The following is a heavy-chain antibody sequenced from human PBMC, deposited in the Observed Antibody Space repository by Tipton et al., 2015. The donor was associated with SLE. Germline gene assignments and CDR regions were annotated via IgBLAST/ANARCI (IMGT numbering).Heavy chain of an antibody. Sequence: SLRLSCAASGFTFSSYAMSWVRQAPGKGLEWVSAISGSGGSTYYADSVKGRFTISRDNSKNTLYLQMNSLRAEDTAVYYCAAKLSSGWYYFDYWGQGTLVTVSS. CDR3: AAKLSSGWYYFDY. V-gene: IGHV3-23*01. D-gene: IGHD6-19*01. CDR1: GFTFSSYA. J-gene: IGHJ4*02. CDR2: ISGSGGST.